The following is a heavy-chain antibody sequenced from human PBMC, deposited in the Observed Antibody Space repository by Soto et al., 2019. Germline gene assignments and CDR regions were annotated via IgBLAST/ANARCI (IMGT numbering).Heavy chain of an antibody. CDR1: GYSFTSYW. D-gene: IGHD1-26*01. Sequence: PGESLKISCKASGYSFTSYWIGWVRQMPGKGLEWTGTIYPGDSDTRYSPSFQGQVTILVDQSISTVYLQWTSLKASDTAMYYCARRHGGTYFEPYNWFGPWGRGTLVTVSS. V-gene: IGHV5-51*01. CDR2: IYPGDSDT. J-gene: IGHJ5*02. CDR3: ARRHGGTYFEPYNWFGP.